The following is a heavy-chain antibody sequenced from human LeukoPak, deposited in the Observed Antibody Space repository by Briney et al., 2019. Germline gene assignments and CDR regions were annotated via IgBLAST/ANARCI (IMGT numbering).Heavy chain of an antibody. CDR3: ARGCTYGAY. V-gene: IGHV3-11*06. Sequence: SVKGRFTISRDNAKNSLYLEMNSLRAEDTAVYYCARGCTYGAYWGQGILVTVSS. D-gene: IGHD4/OR15-4a*01. J-gene: IGHJ4*02.